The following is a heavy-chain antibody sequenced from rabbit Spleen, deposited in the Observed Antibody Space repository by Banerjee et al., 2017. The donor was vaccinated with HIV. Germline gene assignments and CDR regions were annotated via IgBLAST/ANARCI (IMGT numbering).Heavy chain of an antibody. CDR3: ARDTGSSFSTYGMDL. CDR1: GVSLNDKDV. J-gene: IGHJ6*01. V-gene: IGHV1S40*01. CDR2: ILTGSSGSA. D-gene: IGHD8-1*01. Sequence: QTLEESGGGLVQPEGSLTLTCKASGVSLNDKDVMCWVRQAPGKGLEWIACILTGSSGSAYYANWAKGRFTISKTSSTTVTLQMPSLTAADTATYFCARDTGSSFSTYGMDLWGPGTLVTVS.